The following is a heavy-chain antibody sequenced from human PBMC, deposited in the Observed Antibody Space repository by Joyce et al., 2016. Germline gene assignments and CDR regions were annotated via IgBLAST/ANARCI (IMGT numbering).Heavy chain of an antibody. CDR1: GFDFNKFG. J-gene: IGHJ4*02. V-gene: IGHV3-30*09. CDR3: AKDQGNYLGSGTWPDY. CDR2: ISFDGSDK. Sequence: QVQLVESGGRMVRPGNSLRISCGASGFDFNKFGLHWLRQALGRGLEWLAVISFDGSDKYYADSVKGRFAVSRDNSRNTVYLQMNNVRHDDTALYYCAKDQGNYLGSGTWPDYWGQGTLVAVSS. D-gene: IGHD3-10*01.